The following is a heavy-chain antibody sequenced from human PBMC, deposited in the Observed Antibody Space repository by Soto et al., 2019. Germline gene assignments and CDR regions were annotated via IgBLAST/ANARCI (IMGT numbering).Heavy chain of an antibody. CDR1: GFTFSSYA. Sequence: GGSLRLSCAASGFTFSSYAMHWVRQAPGKGLEWVAVISYDGSNKYYADSVKGRFTISRDNSKNTLYLQMNSLRAEDTAVYYCARAQVRWTVTTLYYYYGMDVWGQGTTVTVSS. D-gene: IGHD4-17*01. V-gene: IGHV3-30-3*01. CDR2: ISYDGSNK. CDR3: ARAQVRWTVTTLYYYYGMDV. J-gene: IGHJ6*02.